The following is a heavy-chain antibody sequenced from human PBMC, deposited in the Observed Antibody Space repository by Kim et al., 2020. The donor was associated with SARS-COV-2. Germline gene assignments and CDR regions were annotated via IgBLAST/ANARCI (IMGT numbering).Heavy chain of an antibody. CDR3: ARVPRGTKRGNAFDI. V-gene: IGHV4-61*01. D-gene: IGHD1-1*01. Sequence: SETLSLTCTVSGGSVSSGSYYWSWIRQPPGKGLEWIGYIYYSGSTNYNPSLKSRVTISVDTSKNQFSLKLSSVTAADTAVYYCARVPRGTKRGNAFDIWGQGTMVTVSS. CDR2: IYYSGST. CDR1: GGSVSSGSYY. J-gene: IGHJ3*02.